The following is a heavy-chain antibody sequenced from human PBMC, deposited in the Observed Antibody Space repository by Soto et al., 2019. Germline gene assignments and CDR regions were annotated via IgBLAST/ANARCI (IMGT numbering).Heavy chain of an antibody. D-gene: IGHD5-12*01. CDR2: IFSSGST. CDR1: GGSINTFY. CDR3: AREGSYSAYNFTHGIQLWSFDF. V-gene: IGHV4-4*07. Sequence: SETLSLTCTVSGGSINTFYWSWVRQPAGKGLEWIGRIFSSGSTSFNPSLESRVAMSVDTSKNHFSLNLSSVTAADMAVYYCAREGSYSAYNFTHGIQLWSFDFWGQGALVTVSS. J-gene: IGHJ4*02.